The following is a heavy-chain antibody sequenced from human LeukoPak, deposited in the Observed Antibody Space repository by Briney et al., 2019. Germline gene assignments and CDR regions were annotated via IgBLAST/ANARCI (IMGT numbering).Heavy chain of an antibody. CDR2: ISTYNGNT. J-gene: IGHJ5*02. V-gene: IGHV1-18*04. D-gene: IGHD1-1*01. CDR1: GYTFTSYG. CDR3: ARDLWGGQLERRVHDLNWFDP. Sequence: ASVKVSCKASGYTFTSYGISWVRQAPGQGLGWMGWISTYNGNTNYAQKLQGRVTMTTDTSTSTVYMELRSLRSDDTAVYYCARDLWGGQLERRVHDLNWFDPWGQGTLVTVSS.